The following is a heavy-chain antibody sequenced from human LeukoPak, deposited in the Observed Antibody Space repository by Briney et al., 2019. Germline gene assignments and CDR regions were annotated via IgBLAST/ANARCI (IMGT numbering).Heavy chain of an antibody. V-gene: IGHV4-34*01. CDR3: ARAGPGVAVAFDY. Sequence: SETLSLTCAVYGGSFSGYYWGWIGQPPGKGRGWIGEINHSGSTNYNPSLKSRVTISVDTSKNQFSLKLSSVTAADTAVYYCARAGPGVAVAFDYWGQGTLVTVSS. J-gene: IGHJ4*02. CDR1: GGSFSGYY. CDR2: INHSGST. D-gene: IGHD6-19*01.